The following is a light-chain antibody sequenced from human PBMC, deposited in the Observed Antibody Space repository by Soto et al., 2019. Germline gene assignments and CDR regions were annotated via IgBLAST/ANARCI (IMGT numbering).Light chain of an antibody. CDR1: QTISNW. Sequence: DIQMTQSPSTLSASVGDRVTITCRASQTISNWLAWYQQKPGKAPKLLIYDASSLEGGVPSRFSGSGSGTEFPLTLSSLQPDDFATYYRQQYYSYWTFGQGTKVEIK. CDR3: QQYYSYWT. J-gene: IGKJ1*01. V-gene: IGKV1-5*01. CDR2: DAS.